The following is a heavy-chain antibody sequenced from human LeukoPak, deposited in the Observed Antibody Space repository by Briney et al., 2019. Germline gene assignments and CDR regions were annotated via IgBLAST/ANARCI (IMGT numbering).Heavy chain of an antibody. CDR3: AGTSDYYYDSSGYYR. CDR1: GGSFSGYY. CDR2: INHSGST. J-gene: IGHJ4*02. D-gene: IGHD3-22*01. Sequence: SETLSLTCAVYGGSFSGYYWSWIRQPPGKGLEWIGEINHSGSTNYNPSLKSRVTISVDTSKNQFSLKLSSVTAADTAVYYCAGTSDYYYDSSGYYRWGLGTLVTVSS. V-gene: IGHV4-34*01.